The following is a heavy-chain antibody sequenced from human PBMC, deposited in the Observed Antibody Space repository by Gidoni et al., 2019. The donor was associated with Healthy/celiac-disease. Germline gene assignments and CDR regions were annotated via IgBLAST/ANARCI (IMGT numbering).Heavy chain of an antibody. V-gene: IGHV4-39*01. Sequence: QLQLQESGPGLVKPSETLSLTCTVSGGSISSSSYYWGWIRQPPGKGLEWIGSIYYSGSTYYNPSLKSRVTISVDTSKNQFSLKLSSVTAADTAVYYCARRTITIFGVVKDDYWGLGTLVTVSS. CDR3: ARRTITIFGVVKDDY. J-gene: IGHJ4*02. CDR2: IYYSGST. CDR1: GGSISSSSYY. D-gene: IGHD3-3*01.